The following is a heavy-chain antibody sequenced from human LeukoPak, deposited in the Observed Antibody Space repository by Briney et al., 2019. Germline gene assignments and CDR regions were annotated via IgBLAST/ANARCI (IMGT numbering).Heavy chain of an antibody. CDR1: GFTFSTYS. V-gene: IGHV3-48*01. Sequence: GGSLRLSCAASGFTFSTYSMNWVRQAPGKGLEWVSYISSSTIYYADSVKGRFTISGDNAKNSLYLQMNSLRAEDTAVYYCARDSQHGYWGQGTLVTVSS. J-gene: IGHJ4*02. CDR2: ISSSTI. CDR3: ARDSQHGY.